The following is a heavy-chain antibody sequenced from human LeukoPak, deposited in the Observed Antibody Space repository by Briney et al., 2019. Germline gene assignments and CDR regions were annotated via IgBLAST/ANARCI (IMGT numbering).Heavy chain of an antibody. CDR3: ARARPHCSSTSCPDLDY. J-gene: IGHJ4*02. Sequence: AASVKVSCKASGYTFTSYYMHWVRQAPGQGLEWMGIINPSGGSTSYAQKFQGRVTMTRDTSTSTVYMELSSLRSEDTAVYSCARARPHCSSTSCPDLDYWGQGTLVTVSS. D-gene: IGHD2-2*01. CDR1: GYTFTSYY. V-gene: IGHV1-46*01. CDR2: INPSGGST.